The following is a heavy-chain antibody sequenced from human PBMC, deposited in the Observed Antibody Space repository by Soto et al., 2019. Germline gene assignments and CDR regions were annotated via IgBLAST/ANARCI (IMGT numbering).Heavy chain of an antibody. Sequence: QVQLQESGPGLVKPSQTLSLTCTVSGGSISSGGYYWSWIRQHPGKGLEWIGYIYYSGSTYYNPSLKSRVTISVDTSKNQFALKLSSVTAADTAVYYCARSSSLRLRFDPWGQGTLVTVSS. CDR1: GGSISSGGYY. CDR3: ARSSSLRLRFDP. V-gene: IGHV4-31*03. D-gene: IGHD4-17*01. CDR2: IYYSGST. J-gene: IGHJ5*02.